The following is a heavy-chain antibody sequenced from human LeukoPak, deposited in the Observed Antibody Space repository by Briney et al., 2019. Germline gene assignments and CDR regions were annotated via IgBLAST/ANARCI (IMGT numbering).Heavy chain of an antibody. CDR3: ARVQSDYDFWSGYRPYFDY. Sequence: GGSLRLSCAASGFTFSSYSMNWVRQAPGKGLEWVSYISSSSSTIYYADSVKGRFTISRDNAKNSLYLQMNSLRAEDTAVYYCARVQSDYDFWSGYRPYFDYWGQGTLVPVSS. CDR2: ISSSSSTI. V-gene: IGHV3-48*01. J-gene: IGHJ4*02. CDR1: GFTFSSYS. D-gene: IGHD3-3*01.